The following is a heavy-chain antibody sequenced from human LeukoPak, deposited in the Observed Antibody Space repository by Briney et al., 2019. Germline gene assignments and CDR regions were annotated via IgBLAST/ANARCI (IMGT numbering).Heavy chain of an antibody. V-gene: IGHV3-7*03. Sequence: GGSLRLSCAVSGLTFSSSWMDWVRQAPGKGLEWVASINPDGNKKYSADSVKGRFTISRDNAKNSLYLQMSNLRAEDTAVYFCARGGGLDVWGQGATVTVSS. CDR2: INPDGNKK. CDR3: ARGGGLDV. D-gene: IGHD3-16*01. CDR1: GLTFSSSW. J-gene: IGHJ6*02.